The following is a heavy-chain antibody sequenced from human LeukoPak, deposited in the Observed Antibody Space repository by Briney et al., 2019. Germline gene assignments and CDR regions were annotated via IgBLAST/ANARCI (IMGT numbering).Heavy chain of an antibody. CDR2: IIPILGIA. D-gene: IGHD3-3*01. J-gene: IGHJ4*02. CDR3: ARDPLLRFLEWSLDY. V-gene: IGHV1-69*04. CDR1: GGTFSSYA. Sequence: GASVKVSCKASGGTFSSYAISWVRQAPGQGLEWMGRIIPILGIANYAQKFQGRVTITADKSTSTAYMELSSLRSEDTAVYYCARDPLLRFLEWSLDYWGQGTLVTVSS.